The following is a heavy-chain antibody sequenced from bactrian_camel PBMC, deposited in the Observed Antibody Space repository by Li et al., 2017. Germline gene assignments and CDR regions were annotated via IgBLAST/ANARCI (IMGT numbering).Heavy chain of an antibody. CDR2: IRRAGST. V-gene: IGHV3S60*01. Sequence: HVQLVESGGGSVQTGGSLRLSCTASGFTLADSVVAWYRQALGNECNLVSIIRRAGSTYYSDSVKGRFAISLDNAKNTVYLQMEDLKPEDTAMYHCVTVTPAVVGKCLVNHMPFGTKGQGTQVTVS. J-gene: IGHJ4*01. CDR1: GFTLADSV. D-gene: IGHD5*01.